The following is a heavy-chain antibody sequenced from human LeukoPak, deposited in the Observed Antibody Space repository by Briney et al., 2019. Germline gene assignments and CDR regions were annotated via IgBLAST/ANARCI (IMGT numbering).Heavy chain of an antibody. CDR3: ARMRDGYTH. CDR1: GFTLSTYG. CDR2: IRHDGSNK. D-gene: IGHD5-24*01. Sequence: PGGSLRLSCAASGFTLSTYGMHWVRQAPGKGLEWVTFIRHDGSNKYYADSVKGRFTVSRDNSKNTLYLEMNSLRLDDTATYYCARMRDGYTHWGQGTLVTVSA. J-gene: IGHJ4*02. V-gene: IGHV3-30*02.